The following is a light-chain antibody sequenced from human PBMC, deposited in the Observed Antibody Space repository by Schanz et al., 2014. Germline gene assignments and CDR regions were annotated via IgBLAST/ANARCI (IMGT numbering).Light chain of an antibody. J-gene: IGKJ4*01. CDR1: QGISTY. CDR3: QQSYSAPRT. V-gene: IGKV1-16*01. CDR2: AAS. Sequence: DIQMTQSPSSLSASVGDRVTITCRASQGISTYLAWFQQKPGKAPKSLIYAASTLQSGVPSRFSGSGSGTDFTRTISSLQPEDFATYYCQQSYSAPRTFGGGTKVEF.